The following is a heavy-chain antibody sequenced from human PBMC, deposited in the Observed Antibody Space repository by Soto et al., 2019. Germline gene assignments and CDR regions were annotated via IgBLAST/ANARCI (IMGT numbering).Heavy chain of an antibody. CDR1: GFTFRSYG. CDR3: ATDLLTIFGVGIRFFASLTRYYYCGMAV. D-gene: IGHD3-3*01. J-gene: IGHJ6*02. V-gene: IGHV3-30*03. CDR2: ISYDGSNK. Sequence: QVQLVESGGGVVQPGRSLRLSCAASGFTFRSYGMHWVRQAPGKGLEWVAVISYDGSNKYYADAVKGRFTMSRDNSKNTVDLQMQSLRAEDTAVYYCATDLLTIFGVGIRFFASLTRYYYCGMAVWGQGTTVIVSS.